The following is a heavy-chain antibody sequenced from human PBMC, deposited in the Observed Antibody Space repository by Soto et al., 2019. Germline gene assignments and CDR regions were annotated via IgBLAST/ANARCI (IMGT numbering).Heavy chain of an antibody. CDR1: GYSISSGYY. Sequence: TSETLSLTCAVSGYSISSGYYWGWIRQPPGKGLEWIGSIYHSGSTYYNPSLKSRVTISVDTSKNQFSLKLSSVTAADTAVYYCARDGGNRYSSSSHNWFDPWGQGTLVTVSS. J-gene: IGHJ5*02. V-gene: IGHV4-38-2*02. D-gene: IGHD6-6*01. CDR2: IYHSGST. CDR3: ARDGGNRYSSSSHNWFDP.